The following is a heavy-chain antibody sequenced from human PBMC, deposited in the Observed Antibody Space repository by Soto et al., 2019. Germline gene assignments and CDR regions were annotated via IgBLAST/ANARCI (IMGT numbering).Heavy chain of an antibody. CDR1: GGTFSSYT. Sequence: QVQLVQSGAEVKKPGSSVKVSCKASGGTFSSYTISWVRQAPGQGLEWMGRIIPILGIANYAQKFQGRVPITADKSTSTAYMELSSLRSEDTAVYYCARSNSGYDFDYWGQGTLVTVSS. CDR2: IIPILGIA. CDR3: ARSNSGYDFDY. D-gene: IGHD5-12*01. J-gene: IGHJ4*02. V-gene: IGHV1-69*02.